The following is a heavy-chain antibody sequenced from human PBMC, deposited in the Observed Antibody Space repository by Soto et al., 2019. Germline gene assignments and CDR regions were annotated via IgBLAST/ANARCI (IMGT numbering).Heavy chain of an antibody. CDR1: GFPVSSNY. CDR2: ISGSGGST. CDR3: AKDRGAITMVRGVIVTFFDY. D-gene: IGHD3-10*01. V-gene: IGHV3-23*01. Sequence: GGSLRLSCAASGFPVSSNYMSWVRQAPGKGLEWVSAISGSGGSTYYADSVKGRFTISRDNSKNTLYLQMNSLRAEDTAVYYCAKDRGAITMVRGVIVTFFDYWGQGTLVTVSS. J-gene: IGHJ4*02.